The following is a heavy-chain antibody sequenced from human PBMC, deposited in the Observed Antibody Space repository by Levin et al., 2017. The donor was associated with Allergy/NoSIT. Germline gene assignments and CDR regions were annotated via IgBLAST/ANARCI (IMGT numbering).Heavy chain of an antibody. D-gene: IGHD6-19*01. CDR3: AYLAAPDPGILSDAFDV. J-gene: IGHJ3*01. V-gene: IGHV3-23*01. Sequence: PGGSLRLSCVASGFTFSTYHAMSWVRQTPGKGLEWVCGISGSADATYYADSVKGRFTISSDNSKNTVHLQMNSLKADATAVYYCAYLAAPDPGILSDAFDVWGQGTMVAVSS. CDR1: GFTFSTYHA. CDR2: ISGSADAT.